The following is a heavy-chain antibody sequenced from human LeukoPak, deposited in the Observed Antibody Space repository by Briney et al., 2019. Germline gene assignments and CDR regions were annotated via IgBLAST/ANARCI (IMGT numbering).Heavy chain of an antibody. CDR2: IYHSGST. D-gene: IGHD5-24*01. Sequence: SETLSLTCSVSGYSISSGYYWGWIRQPPGKGLEWIGSIYHSGSTYYNPSLKSRVTISVDMSKNQFSLKLSSVTAADTAVYYCARAFDGYNYGYFDYWGQGTPVTVSS. CDR1: GYSISSGYY. J-gene: IGHJ4*02. V-gene: IGHV4-38-2*02. CDR3: ARAFDGYNYGYFDY.